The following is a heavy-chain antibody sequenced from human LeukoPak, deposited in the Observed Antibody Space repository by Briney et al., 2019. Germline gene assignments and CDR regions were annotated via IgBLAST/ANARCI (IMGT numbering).Heavy chain of an antibody. CDR3: ARGGPPGYYYDYYMDV. J-gene: IGHJ6*03. Sequence: SETLSLTCTVSGDSITDYYWTWIRQPPGKGLEWIGYISYSGSTSYNPSLKSRVTISVDTSKNQFSLKMSSVTAADTAVYFCARGGPPGYYYDYYMDVWGKGTTVTISS. CDR1: GDSITDYY. CDR2: ISYSGST. V-gene: IGHV4-59*01.